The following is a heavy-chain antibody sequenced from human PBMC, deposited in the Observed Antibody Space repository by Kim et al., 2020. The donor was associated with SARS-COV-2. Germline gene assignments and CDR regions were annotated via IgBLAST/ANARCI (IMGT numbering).Heavy chain of an antibody. V-gene: IGHV4-59*08. D-gene: IGHD3-9*01. Sequence: SETLSLTCTVSGGSISSYYWSWIRQPPGKGLEWIGYIYYSGSTNYNPSLKSRVTISVDTSKNQFSLKLSSVTAADTAVYYCARTSKLRYFDWLLYRDAFDIWGQGTMVTVSS. CDR2: IYYSGST. CDR3: ARTSKLRYFDWLLYRDAFDI. J-gene: IGHJ3*02. CDR1: GGSISSYY.